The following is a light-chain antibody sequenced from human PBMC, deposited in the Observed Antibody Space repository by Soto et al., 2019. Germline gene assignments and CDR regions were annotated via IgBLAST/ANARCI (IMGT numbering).Light chain of an antibody. CDR3: KSYAGSNTYV. J-gene: IGLJ1*01. CDR2: EVV. V-gene: IGLV2-8*01. CDR1: RNDIGAYEF. Sequence: QYVLTRPPSAPGSPGQSVTISCTGTRNDIGAYEFVSWYQHHPGKAPKLIIYEVVQRPSGVPDRFSGSKSGNTASLTVSGLQAADEADYYCKSYAGSNTYVFGTGTKVTVL.